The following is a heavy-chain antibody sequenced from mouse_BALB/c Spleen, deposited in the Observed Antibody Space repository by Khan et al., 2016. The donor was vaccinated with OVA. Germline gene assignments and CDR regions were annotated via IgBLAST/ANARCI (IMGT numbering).Heavy chain of an antibody. CDR1: GFTFSDYG. J-gene: IGHJ4*01. Sequence: EVQLQESGGGLVQPGGSRKLSCAASGFTFSDYGLAWVRQAPGKGPEWVAFISSLAYSIYYADTVTGRFTTSRENAKNTLYLEMSSLRSEDTAMYYCARSWAMDYWGQGTSVTVSS. V-gene: IGHV5-15*02. CDR3: ARSWAMDY. CDR2: ISSLAYSI.